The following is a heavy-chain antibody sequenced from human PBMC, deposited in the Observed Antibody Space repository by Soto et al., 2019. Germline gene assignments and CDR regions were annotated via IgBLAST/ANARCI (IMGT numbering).Heavy chain of an antibody. CDR3: AHKGGGDRILDY. D-gene: IGHD3-16*01. CDR1: GFSLSTRGVG. J-gene: IGHJ4*02. CDR2: IYWDDDK. V-gene: IGHV2-5*02. Sequence: QITLKESGPTLVKPTQTLTLTCTFSGFSLSTRGVGVGWIRQPPGKALEWLAIIYWDDDKRYSPSLKSRLTITKDPSKNQGVLKMTNMDPVDTATYYCAHKGGGDRILDYWGQGTLVTVSS.